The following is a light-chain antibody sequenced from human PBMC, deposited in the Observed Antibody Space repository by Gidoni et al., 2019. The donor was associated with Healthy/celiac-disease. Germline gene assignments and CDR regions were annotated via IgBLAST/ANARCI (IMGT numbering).Light chain of an antibody. CDR1: SRDVGGHNY. CDR2: EVS. CDR3: SSYTSSSTLVF. J-gene: IGLJ1*01. V-gene: IGLV2-14*01. Sequence: QSALTPPASVSASLGQSITISCTGTSRDVGGHNYVSWYQQHPGKAPKLMIYEVSNRPSGVSNRFSGSKSGNTASLTISGLQAEDEADYYCSSYTSSSTLVFFGTGTKVTVL.